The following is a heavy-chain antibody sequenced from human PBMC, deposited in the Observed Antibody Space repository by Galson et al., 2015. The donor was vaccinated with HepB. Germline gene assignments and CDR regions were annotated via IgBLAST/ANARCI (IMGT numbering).Heavy chain of an antibody. CDR1: GFTFSNAW. V-gene: IGHV3-15*07. D-gene: IGHD3-3*01. J-gene: IGHJ4*02. CDR3: TTAAQLRFLEWESRDVGFFDY. Sequence: SLRLSCAASGFTFSNAWMNWVRQAPGKGLEWVGRIKSKTDGGTTDYAAPVKGRFTISRDDSKNTLYLQMNSLKTEDTAVYYCTTAAQLRFLEWESRDVGFFDYWGQGTLVTVSS. CDR2: IKSKTDGGTT.